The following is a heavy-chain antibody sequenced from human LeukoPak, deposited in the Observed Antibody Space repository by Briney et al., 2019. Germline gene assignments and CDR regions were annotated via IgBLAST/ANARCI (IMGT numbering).Heavy chain of an antibody. Sequence: GGSLRLSCAASGFTFSNYGMRWVRQARGKGLEGGSGISGSGVRTDYADSVKGRFTISRDNAKNTLYLQMNSLRAEDTAVYYCAKSSREWELLDAFDIWGQGTMVTVSS. V-gene: IGHV3-23*01. J-gene: IGHJ3*02. CDR1: GFTFSNYG. CDR3: AKSSREWELLDAFDI. D-gene: IGHD1-26*01. CDR2: ISGSGVRT.